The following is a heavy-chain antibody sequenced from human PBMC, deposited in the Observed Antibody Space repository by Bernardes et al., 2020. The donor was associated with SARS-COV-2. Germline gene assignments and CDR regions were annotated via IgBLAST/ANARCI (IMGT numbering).Heavy chain of an antibody. J-gene: IGHJ6*02. V-gene: IGHV4-31*03. CDR1: GGSISSGGYY. Sequence: SETLSLTCTVSGGSISSGGYYWSWIRQHPGKGLEWLGYIYYSGSTYYNPSLQSRVTISVDTSKNQFSLKLSSVTAADTAVYYCARVKQLSSDDYYYYGMDVWGQGTTVTVSS. CDR3: ARVKQLSSDDYYYYGMDV. D-gene: IGHD6-13*01. CDR2: IYYSGST.